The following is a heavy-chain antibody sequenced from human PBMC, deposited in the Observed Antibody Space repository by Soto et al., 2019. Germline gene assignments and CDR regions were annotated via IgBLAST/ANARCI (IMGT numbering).Heavy chain of an antibody. CDR1: GGSISSSSYY. V-gene: IGHV4-39*01. CDR2: IFYSGST. CDR3: ARHGVGGALDDAFDI. D-gene: IGHD1-26*01. Sequence: PSETLSLTCTVSGGSISSSSYYWGWIRQPPGKGLEWIGSIFYSGSTNYNPSLKSRVTISVDTSKNQFSLKLSSVTAADTAVYYCARHGVGGALDDAFDIWGQGTMVTVSS. J-gene: IGHJ3*02.